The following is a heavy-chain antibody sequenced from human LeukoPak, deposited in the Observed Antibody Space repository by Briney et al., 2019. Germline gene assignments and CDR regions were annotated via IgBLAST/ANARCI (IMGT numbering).Heavy chain of an antibody. V-gene: IGHV3-30*02. J-gene: IGHJ4*02. CDR3: ARESGRSRVGELLRD. Sequence: GGSLRLSCAASGFTFSTQGMHWVRQAPGKGLEWVTFIQNHGNDKRYADFVKGRFTVSRDNSKNTLYLQINSLRAEDTAMYYCARESGRSRVGELLRDWGQGTLVTVSS. CDR2: IQNHGNDK. CDR1: GFTFSTQG. D-gene: IGHD3-10*01.